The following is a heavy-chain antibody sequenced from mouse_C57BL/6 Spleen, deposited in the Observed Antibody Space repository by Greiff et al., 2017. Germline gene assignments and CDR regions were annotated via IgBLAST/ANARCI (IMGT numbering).Heavy chain of an antibody. CDR3: ARLDYGNYGDAMDY. CDR1: GYAFSSSW. Sequence: QVQLQQSGPELVKPGASVKISCKASGYAFSSSWMNWVKQRPGKGLEWIGRIYPGDGDTNYNGKFKGKATLTADKSSSTAYMQLSSLTSEDSAVYVCARLDYGNYGDAMDYWGQGTSVTVSS. J-gene: IGHJ4*01. D-gene: IGHD2-1*01. CDR2: IYPGDGDT. V-gene: IGHV1-82*01.